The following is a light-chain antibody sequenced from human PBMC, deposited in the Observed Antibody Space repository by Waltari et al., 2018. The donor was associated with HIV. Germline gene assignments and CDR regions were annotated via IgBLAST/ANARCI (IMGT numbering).Light chain of an antibody. CDR1: NRNIGFYSL. V-gene: IGLV2-14*01. CDR2: GVT. J-gene: IGLJ3*02. CDR3: SSYTSGDTVL. Sequence: QSALTQPASVSGSPGQSLTISCTGTNRNIGFYSLVSWYRQYPGQAPQLIIYGVTSRPSGVSSRFSGSKSGNTASLTISGLHVDDEADYYCSSYTSGDTVLFGGGTKLTVL.